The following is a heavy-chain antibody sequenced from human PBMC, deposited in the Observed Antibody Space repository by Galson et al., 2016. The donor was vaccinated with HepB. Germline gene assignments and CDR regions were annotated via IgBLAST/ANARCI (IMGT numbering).Heavy chain of an antibody. CDR2: INPDGSQT. CDR3: ARDPMRFAFDL. J-gene: IGHJ3*01. V-gene: IGHV3-7*01. Sequence: SLRLSCAASGFTFRTYWMSWVRQPPGKGPEWVANINPDGSQTYYVDSVKGRFNISKDNAKNSLYLRMNSRRADDTAVYYCARDPMRFAFDLWGQGTMVTVAS. CDR1: GFTFRTYW.